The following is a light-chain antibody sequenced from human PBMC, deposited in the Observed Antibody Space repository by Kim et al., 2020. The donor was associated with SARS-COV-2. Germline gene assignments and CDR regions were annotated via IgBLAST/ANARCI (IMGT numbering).Light chain of an antibody. CDR3: QQRSNCPT. V-gene: IGKV3-11*01. J-gene: IGKJ2*01. CDR2: EVS. Sequence: SLSPAERATLPCRASQSVSDSLSWYQQKPGQAPRLLIYEVSHRATGIPARFSGSGSGTDFTLSINSLEPEDFAVYYCQQRSNCPTFGQGTKLEI. CDR1: QSVSDS.